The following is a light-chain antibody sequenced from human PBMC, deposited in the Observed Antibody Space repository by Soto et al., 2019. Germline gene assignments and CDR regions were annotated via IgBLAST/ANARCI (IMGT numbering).Light chain of an antibody. J-gene: IGKJ3*01. V-gene: IGKV1-39*01. CDR3: QQTYSAPFT. CDR1: QRLFSF. Sequence: DIQMTQSPSSLSASVGDRVTLTCRASQRLFSFLNWYQQAPGRAPKLLISTAYTLQSGVPSRFSGSESGTEFTLTISSLQPEDFAIYFCQQTYSAPFTFGPGIKVDVK. CDR2: TAY.